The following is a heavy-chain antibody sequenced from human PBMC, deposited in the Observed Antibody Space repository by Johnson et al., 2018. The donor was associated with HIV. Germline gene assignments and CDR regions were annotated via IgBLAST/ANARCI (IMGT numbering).Heavy chain of an antibody. CDR3: ARELEFGDLRKNDAFDI. J-gene: IGHJ3*02. Sequence: QVQLVESGGGVVQPGRSLRLSCAASGFTFSSYGMHWVRQAPGKGLEWVAVISYDGNNKYYADSVKGRFTISRDNSKNTLYLQMNSLRAEDTAVYYCARELEFGDLRKNDAFDIWGQGTMVTVSS. CDR1: GFTFSSYG. D-gene: IGHD4-17*01. V-gene: IGHV3-30*03. CDR2: ISYDGNNK.